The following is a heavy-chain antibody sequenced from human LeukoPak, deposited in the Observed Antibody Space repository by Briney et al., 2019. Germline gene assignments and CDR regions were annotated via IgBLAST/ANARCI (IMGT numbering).Heavy chain of an antibody. CDR2: ISAYNGNT. Sequence: GASVKVSCKASGYTFTSYGISWVRQAPGQGLEWMGWISAYNGNTNYVQKLQGRVTMTTDTSTSTAYMELRSLRSDDTAVYYCAREYSSSWYRYYYYYMDVWGKGTTVTISS. J-gene: IGHJ6*03. V-gene: IGHV1-18*01. CDR1: GYTFTSYG. CDR3: AREYSSSWYRYYYYYMDV. D-gene: IGHD6-13*01.